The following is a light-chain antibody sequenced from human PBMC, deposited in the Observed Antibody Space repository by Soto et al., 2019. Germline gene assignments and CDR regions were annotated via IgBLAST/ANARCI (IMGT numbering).Light chain of an antibody. CDR1: RSDIGGYDH. CDR3: ASFTSRSALV. V-gene: IGLV2-14*01. J-gene: IGLJ1*01. Sequence: QSVLTQPASVSGSPGQSITISCTGTRSDIGGYDHVSWYQHHPGKVRKLIIFEVSNRPSGVSARFSASKSGNTASLTISGLQTEDEAHYYCASFTSRSALVFGSGSKVTVL. CDR2: EVS.